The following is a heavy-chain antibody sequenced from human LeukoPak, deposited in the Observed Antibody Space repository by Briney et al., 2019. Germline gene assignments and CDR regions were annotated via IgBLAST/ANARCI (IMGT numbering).Heavy chain of an antibody. Sequence: HPGGSLRLSCEASGFTFSNYAMNWVRQAPGKGLEWVSGISGNGGRTYYADSVKGRFTISRDNSKNTLFLQMNSLRAEDTAVYYCAKGPMIVVVITFFDNWGQGSLVTVSS. CDR1: GFTFSNYA. CDR2: ISGNGGRT. D-gene: IGHD3-22*01. V-gene: IGHV3-23*01. CDR3: AKGPMIVVVITFFDN. J-gene: IGHJ4*02.